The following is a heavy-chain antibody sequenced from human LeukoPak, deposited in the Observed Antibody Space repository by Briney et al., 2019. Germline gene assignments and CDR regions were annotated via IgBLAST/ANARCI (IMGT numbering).Heavy chain of an antibody. CDR2: ISGSGDST. D-gene: IGHD3-22*01. J-gene: IGHJ4*02. V-gene: IGHV3-23*01. CDR1: GFTFSSYN. CDR3: AKEMYYYDSSGYYYERFDY. Sequence: GGSLRLSCAASGFTFSSYNMNWVRQAPGKGLEWVSGISGSGDSTYFADSVKGRFIISRDNSKNTLYLQMNSLRAEDTAVYYCAKEMYYYDSSGYYYERFDYWGQGTLVTVSS.